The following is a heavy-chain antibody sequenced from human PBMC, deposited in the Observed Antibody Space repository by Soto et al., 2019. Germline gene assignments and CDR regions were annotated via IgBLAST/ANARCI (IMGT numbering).Heavy chain of an antibody. CDR2: ISSSGSTI. J-gene: IGHJ4*02. Sequence: GGSLRLSCAASGFTFSDYYMSWIRQAPGKGLEWVSYISSSGSTIYYADSVKGRFTISRDNAKNSLYLQMNSLRAEDTAVYYCARPARPYSSSYYFDYWGQGTLVTVSS. CDR1: GFTFSDYY. D-gene: IGHD6-6*01. CDR3: ARPARPYSSSYYFDY. V-gene: IGHV3-11*01.